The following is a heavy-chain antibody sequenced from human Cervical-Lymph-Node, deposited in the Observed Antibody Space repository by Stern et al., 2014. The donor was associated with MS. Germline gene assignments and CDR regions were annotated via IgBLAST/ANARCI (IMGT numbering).Heavy chain of an antibody. Sequence: VHLVESGAEVKKPGASVKVSCKASGYTFTGYYMHWVRQAPGQGLEWMGWINPNSGGTNYAQKFQGWVTMTRDTSISTAYMELSRLRSDDTAVYYCARDLSGGDLGFDPWGQGTLVTVSS. J-gene: IGHJ5*02. D-gene: IGHD2-21*02. CDR3: ARDLSGGDLGFDP. V-gene: IGHV1-2*04. CDR1: GYTFTGYY. CDR2: INPNSGGT.